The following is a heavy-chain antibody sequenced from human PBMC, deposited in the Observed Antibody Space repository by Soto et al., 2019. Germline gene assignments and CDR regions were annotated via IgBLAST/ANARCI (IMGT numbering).Heavy chain of an antibody. V-gene: IGHV3-13*04. Sequence: PGGSLRLSCAASGFTFSSYDMHWVRQATGKGLEWVSAIGTAGDTYYPGSVTGRFTISRENAKNSLYLQMNSLRAGDTAVYYCARDLGSGSSWRNWFDPWGQGTLVTVSS. CDR1: GFTFSSYD. CDR3: ARDLGSGSSWRNWFDP. J-gene: IGHJ5*02. D-gene: IGHD6-13*01. CDR2: IGTAGDT.